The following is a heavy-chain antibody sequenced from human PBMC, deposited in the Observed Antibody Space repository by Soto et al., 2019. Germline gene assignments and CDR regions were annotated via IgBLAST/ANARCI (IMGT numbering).Heavy chain of an antibody. V-gene: IGHV4-59*11. Sequence: SETLSLTXAVSGDSISSPYWSWIRQSPRRGLEWIGYIFYGGTVTYNPSLGSRATISVDTSKNHFSLKLGLMTAADTAVYYCARGGGSPLDYWGQGTLVTVSS. D-gene: IGHD3-16*01. CDR1: GDSISSPY. J-gene: IGHJ4*02. CDR2: IFYGGTV. CDR3: ARGGGSPLDY.